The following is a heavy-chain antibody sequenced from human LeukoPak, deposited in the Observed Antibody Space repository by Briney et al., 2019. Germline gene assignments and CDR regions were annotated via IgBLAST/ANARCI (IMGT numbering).Heavy chain of an antibody. CDR3: ARPMVHYDILTGYYNVYYFDS. CDR2: IYYSGST. D-gene: IGHD3-9*01. CDR1: GGSISSYY. Sequence: SETLSLTCTVSGGSISSYYWSWIRQPPGKGLEWIGYIYYSGSTNYNPSLKRRVTISVDTSKNQFSLKLSSVAAAHTALYYCARPMVHYDILTGYYNVYYFDSWGQGTLVTVSS. V-gene: IGHV4-59*08. J-gene: IGHJ4*02.